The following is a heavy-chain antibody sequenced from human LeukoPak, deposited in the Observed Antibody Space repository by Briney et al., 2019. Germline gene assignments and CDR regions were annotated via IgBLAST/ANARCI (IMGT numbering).Heavy chain of an antibody. CDR1: GGSISSYY. D-gene: IGHD1-14*01. CDR2: IYTSGST. CDR3: ARGAVVREPTYYYYYGMDV. V-gene: IGHV4-4*07. Sequence: SETLSLTCTVSGGSISSYYWSWIRQPAGKGLEWIGRIYTSGSTNYNPSLKSRVTMSVDTSKNQFSLKLSSVTAADTAVYYCARGAVVREPTYYYYYGMDVWGQGTTVTVPS. J-gene: IGHJ6*02.